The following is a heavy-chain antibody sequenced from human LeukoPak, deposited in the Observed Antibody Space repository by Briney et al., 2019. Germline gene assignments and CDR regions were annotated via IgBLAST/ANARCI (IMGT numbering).Heavy chain of an antibody. V-gene: IGHV4-59*01. Sequence: PSETLSLTCTVSGGSIGSYYWSWIRQPPGKGLEWIGYIHNSGNTNYSPSLKSRVSISVDTPKNQFSLKLGSVTAADTAVYYCARPSRDGYRYTFDYWGQGILVTVSS. CDR1: GGSIGSYY. CDR3: ARPSRDGYRYTFDY. CDR2: IHNSGNT. J-gene: IGHJ4*02. D-gene: IGHD5-24*01.